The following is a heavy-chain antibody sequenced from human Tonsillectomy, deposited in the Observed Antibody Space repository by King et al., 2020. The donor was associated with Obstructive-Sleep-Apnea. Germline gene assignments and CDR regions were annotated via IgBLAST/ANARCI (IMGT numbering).Heavy chain of an antibody. CDR3: ARCKASSGSYQC. CDR2: IDPSDSYT. J-gene: IGHJ4*02. D-gene: IGHD1-26*01. V-gene: IGHV5-10-1*01. Sequence: VQLVESGAEVKKPGESLRISCKGSGYTFSKFWITWVRQMPGKGLEWMGRIDPSDSYTSYSPSFHGHVTISVDKSISTAYLQWSSLQASDTAIYYCARCKASSGSYQCWGQGALVTVSS. CDR1: GYTFSKFW.